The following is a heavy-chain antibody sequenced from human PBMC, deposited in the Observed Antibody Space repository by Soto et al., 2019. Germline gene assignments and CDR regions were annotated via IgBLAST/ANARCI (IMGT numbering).Heavy chain of an antibody. D-gene: IGHD3-16*02. CDR1: GYTFTSYG. J-gene: IGHJ4*02. V-gene: IGHV1-18*01. Sequence: QVQLVQSGAEVKKPGASVKVSCKASGYTFTSYGISWVRQAPGQGLEWRGWISAYNGNTNYAQKPQGRVTMTTETSTSKAYMELRSLRSDDTAVYYCARDLPIMITFGGVIPYYFDYWGQGTLVTVSS. CDR3: ARDLPIMITFGGVIPYYFDY. CDR2: ISAYNGNT.